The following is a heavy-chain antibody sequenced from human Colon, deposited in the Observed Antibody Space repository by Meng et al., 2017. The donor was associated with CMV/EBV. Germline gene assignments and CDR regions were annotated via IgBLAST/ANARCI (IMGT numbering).Heavy chain of an antibody. CDR3: ARGMDSNVLQQ. Sequence: GESLKISCAVSGFTFSGHEMNWVRQAPGKGLEWVASISTGSSYIYYAASLQGRFTISRDNAKNALHLHMNSLRVEDMGVYYCARGMDSNVLQQWGQGTLVTVSS. CDR2: ISTGSSYI. CDR1: GFTFSGHE. V-gene: IGHV3-21*01. D-gene: IGHD4-11*01. J-gene: IGHJ1*01.